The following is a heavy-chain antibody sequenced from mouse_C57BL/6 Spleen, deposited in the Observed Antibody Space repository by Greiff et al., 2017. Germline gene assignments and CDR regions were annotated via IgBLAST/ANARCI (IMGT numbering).Heavy chain of an antibody. CDR3: ARRDYYGSSSYWYFDV. V-gene: IGHV1-50*01. D-gene: IGHD1-1*01. CDR2: IDPSDSYT. CDR1: GYTFTSYW. Sequence: QVQLQQPGAELVKPGASVKLSCKASGYTFTSYWMQWVKQRPGQGLEWIGEIDPSDSYTNYNQKFKGKATLPVDTSSSTAYMQLSSLTSEDSAVYYCARRDYYGSSSYWYFDVWGTGTTVTVSS. J-gene: IGHJ1*03.